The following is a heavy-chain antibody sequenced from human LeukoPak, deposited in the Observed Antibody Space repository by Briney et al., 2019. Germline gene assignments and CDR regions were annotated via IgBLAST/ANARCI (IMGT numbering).Heavy chain of an antibody. CDR2: ISSSSSTI. V-gene: IGHV3-48*02. D-gene: IGHD3-10*01. Sequence: GGSLRLSCAASGFTFSSYAMNWVRQAPGKGLEWVSYISSSSSTIYYADSVKGRFTISRDNAKNSLYLQMNSLRDEDTAVYYCARDYYGSGSYYSLSSVGYWGQGTLVTVSS. CDR3: ARDYYGSGSYYSLSSVGY. J-gene: IGHJ4*02. CDR1: GFTFSSYA.